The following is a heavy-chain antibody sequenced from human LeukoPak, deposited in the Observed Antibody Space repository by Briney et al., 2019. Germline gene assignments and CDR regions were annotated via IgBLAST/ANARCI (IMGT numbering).Heavy chain of an antibody. V-gene: IGHV4-59*01. J-gene: IGHJ4*02. CDR2: IYYSGST. CDR1: GGSISSYY. Sequence: PSETLPLTCTVSGGSISSYYWSWIRQPPGKGLEWIGYIYYSGSTNYNPSLKSRVTISVDTSKNQFSLKLSSVTAADTAVYYCASHCSSTSCRDYFDYWGQGTLVTVSS. D-gene: IGHD2-2*01. CDR3: ASHCSSTSCRDYFDY.